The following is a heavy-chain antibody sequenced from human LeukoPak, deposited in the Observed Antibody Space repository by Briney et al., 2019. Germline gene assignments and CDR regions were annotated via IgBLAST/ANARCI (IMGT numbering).Heavy chain of an antibody. CDR3: ARGNITIFGVVTN. CDR1: GGSISSSSYY. D-gene: IGHD3-3*01. V-gene: IGHV4-39*01. J-gene: IGHJ4*02. Sequence: SETLSLXCTVSGGSISSSSYYWGWIRQPPGKGLEWIGSIYYSGSTYYNPSLKSRVTISVDTSKNQFSLKLSSVTAADTAVYYCARGNITIFGVVTNWGQGTLVTVSS. CDR2: IYYSGST.